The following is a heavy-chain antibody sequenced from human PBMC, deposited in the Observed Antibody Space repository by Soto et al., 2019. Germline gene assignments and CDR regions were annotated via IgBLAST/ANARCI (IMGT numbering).Heavy chain of an antibody. D-gene: IGHD4-17*01. Sequence: GGSLRLSCAASGFTFSSYGMHWVRQAPGKGLEWVAVISYDGSNKYYADSVKGRFTISRDNSKNTLYLQMNSLRAEDTAVYYCAKDRDYGDYYYYYGMDVWDQGTTVTVSS. CDR3: AKDRDYGDYYYYYGMDV. J-gene: IGHJ6*02. V-gene: IGHV3-30*18. CDR2: ISYDGSNK. CDR1: GFTFSSYG.